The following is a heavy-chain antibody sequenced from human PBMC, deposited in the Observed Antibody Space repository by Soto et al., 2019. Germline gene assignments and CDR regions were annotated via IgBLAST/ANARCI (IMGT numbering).Heavy chain of an antibody. Sequence: SVKVSCKASGGTFSSYAISWVRKVPGQGLEWMGGIIPIFGTANYAQKFQGRVTITADKSTSTAYMELSSLRSEDTAVYYCASGTGTTSGRFDYWGQGTLVTVSS. V-gene: IGHV1-69*06. J-gene: IGHJ4*02. CDR1: GGTFSSYA. CDR3: ASGTGTTSGRFDY. D-gene: IGHD1-1*01. CDR2: IIPIFGTA.